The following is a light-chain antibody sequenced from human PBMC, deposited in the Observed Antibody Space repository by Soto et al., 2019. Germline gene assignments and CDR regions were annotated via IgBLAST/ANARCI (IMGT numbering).Light chain of an antibody. V-gene: IGLV2-23*01. CDR2: EGS. J-gene: IGLJ1*01. CDR3: CAYAGYSTFV. CDR1: SSDIGTYNL. Sequence: QSVLIQPASVSGSPGQSITISCIGTSSDIGTYNLVSWYQHHPGKAPKLIIYEGSKRSSGYSNRFSGSQSGNTASPTISGLQAEDEADYYCCAYAGYSTFVFGTGTKVTVL.